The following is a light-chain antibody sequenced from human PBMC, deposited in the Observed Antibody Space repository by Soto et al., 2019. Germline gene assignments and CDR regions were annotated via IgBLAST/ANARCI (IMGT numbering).Light chain of an antibody. J-gene: IGLJ1*01. Sequence: QSALTQPRSVSGSPGQSVTISCTGASSDVGGYNYVSWYQHHPGKAPKLMLYDVTKRPSGVPDRFSGSKSGNTASLTISGLQAEDEADYYCCSYADNYIYVFGTGTKVTVL. CDR1: SSDVGGYNY. V-gene: IGLV2-11*01. CDR2: DVT. CDR3: CSYADNYIYV.